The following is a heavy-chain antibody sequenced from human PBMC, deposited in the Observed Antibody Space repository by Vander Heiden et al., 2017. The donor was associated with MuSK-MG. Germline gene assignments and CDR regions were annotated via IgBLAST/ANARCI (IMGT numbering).Heavy chain of an antibody. CDR2: INHSGST. J-gene: IGHJ4*02. D-gene: IGHD2-2*01. CDR3: ARGARTDIVVVPAAMRTAYYFDY. Sequence: QVQLQQWGAGLLKPSETLSLPCAVYGGSFSGYYWSWIRPPPGKGLEWIGEINHSGSTNYNPSLKSRVTISVDTSKNQFSLKLSSVTAADTAVYYCARGARTDIVVVPAAMRTAYYFDYWGQGTLVTVSS. CDR1: GGSFSGYY. V-gene: IGHV4-34*01.